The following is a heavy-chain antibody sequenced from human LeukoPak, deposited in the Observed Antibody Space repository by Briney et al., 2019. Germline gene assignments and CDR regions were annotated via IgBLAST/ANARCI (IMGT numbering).Heavy chain of an antibody. CDR2: IIPIFGTA. D-gene: IGHD3-10*01. CDR3: AKGVSGSGSDYYYYYYMDV. CDR1: GGTFSSYA. J-gene: IGHJ6*03. Sequence: GASVKVSCKASGGTFSSYAISWVRQAPGQGLEWMGGIIPIFGTANYAQKFQGRVTITADKSTSTAYMELSSLRSEDTAVYYCAKGVSGSGSDYYYYYYMDVWGKGTTVTISS. V-gene: IGHV1-69*06.